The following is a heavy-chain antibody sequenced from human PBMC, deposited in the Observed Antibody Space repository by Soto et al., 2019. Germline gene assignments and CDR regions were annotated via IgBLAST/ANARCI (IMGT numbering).Heavy chain of an antibody. CDR2: ISSSSSYI. CDR3: TYCSGGSCYSPEYFQH. J-gene: IGHJ1*01. D-gene: IGHD2-15*01. Sequence: GGSLRLSCAASGFTFSSYSMNWVRQAPGKGLEWVSSISSSSSYIYYADSVKGRFTISRDNAKNSLYLQMNSLRAEDTAVYYCTYCSGGSCYSPEYFQHWGQGTLVTVSS. V-gene: IGHV3-21*01. CDR1: GFTFSSYS.